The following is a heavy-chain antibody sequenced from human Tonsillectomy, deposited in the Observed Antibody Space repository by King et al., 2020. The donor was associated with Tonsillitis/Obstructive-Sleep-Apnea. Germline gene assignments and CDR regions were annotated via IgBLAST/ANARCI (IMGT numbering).Heavy chain of an antibody. CDR1: GFTVSSNY. CDR3: ARDGQYSSSWYDVDY. CDR2: IYSGGST. J-gene: IGHJ4*02. Sequence: VQLVESGGGLVQPGGSLRLSCAASGFTVSSNYMSWVRQAPGKGLEWVSVIYSGGSTYYADSVKGRFTISRDNSKNTLYLQMNSLRAEDTAVYYCARDGQYSSSWYDVDYWGQGTLVTVSS. V-gene: IGHV3-66*01. D-gene: IGHD6-13*01.